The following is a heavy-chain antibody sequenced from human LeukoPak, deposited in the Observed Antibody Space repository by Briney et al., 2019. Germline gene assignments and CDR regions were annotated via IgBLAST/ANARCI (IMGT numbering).Heavy chain of an antibody. V-gene: IGHV3-66*01. Sequence: GGSLILSCAASGFTVSSNYMSWVRQAPGKGLEWVSVIYSGGSTYYADSVKGRFTISRDNSKNTLYLQMNSLRAEDTAVYYCAMGRGRYTVTTRPLDYWGQGTLVTVSS. CDR1: GFTVSSNY. CDR2: IYSGGST. D-gene: IGHD4-17*01. CDR3: AMGRGRYTVTTRPLDY. J-gene: IGHJ4*02.